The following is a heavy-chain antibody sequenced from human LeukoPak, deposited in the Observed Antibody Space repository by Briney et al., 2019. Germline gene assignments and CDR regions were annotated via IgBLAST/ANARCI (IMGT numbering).Heavy chain of an antibody. CDR3: ARGWKGLLYSLAPFDY. D-gene: IGHD2-15*01. CDR1: GGSISSYY. Sequence: SATLSLTCTVSGGSISSYYWSWIRQPPGKGLEWIGEINHSGSTNYNPSLKSRVTISVDTSKNQFSLKLSSVTAADTAVYYCARGWKGLLYSLAPFDYWGQGTLVTVSS. V-gene: IGHV4-34*01. CDR2: INHSGST. J-gene: IGHJ4*02.